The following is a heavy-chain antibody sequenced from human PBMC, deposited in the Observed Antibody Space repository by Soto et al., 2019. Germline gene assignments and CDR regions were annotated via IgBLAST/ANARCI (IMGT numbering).Heavy chain of an antibody. J-gene: IGHJ4*02. D-gene: IGHD6-13*01. V-gene: IGHV1-2*02. Sequence: QVQLVQSGAEVKKPGASVRLSCKASGYTFTDYYIHWVRQAPGQGLEWMGWINPNSGGTNIAQKFKGRVTMPRGTSISTAYMELSRLRFDDTALYFCARDITAAGHTDYWGQGTLVTVSS. CDR1: GYTFTDYY. CDR2: INPNSGGT. CDR3: ARDITAAGHTDY.